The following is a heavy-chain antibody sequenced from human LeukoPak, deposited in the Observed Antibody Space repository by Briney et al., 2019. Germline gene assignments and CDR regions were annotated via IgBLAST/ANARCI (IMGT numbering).Heavy chain of an antibody. Sequence: GGSLRLSCAASGFTLSNYGMHWVRQAPGKGLEWVAFIRYDGSNKYYADSAKGRFTISRDNSKNTLYLQMNSLRAEDTAVYYCAKMSYFYGSGSAYWGQGALVTVSS. CDR2: IRYDGSNK. J-gene: IGHJ4*02. D-gene: IGHD3-10*01. CDR1: GFTLSNYG. CDR3: AKMSYFYGSGSAY. V-gene: IGHV3-30*02.